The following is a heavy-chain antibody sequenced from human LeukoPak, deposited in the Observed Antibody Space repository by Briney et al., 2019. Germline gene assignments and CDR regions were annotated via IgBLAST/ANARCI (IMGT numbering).Heavy chain of an antibody. CDR2: INHSGST. CDR1: GRSFSGYY. CDR3: ARGRKVAVVGTRFDY. V-gene: IGHV4-34*01. Sequence: SETLSLTCAVYGRSFSGYYWSWIRQPPGKGLEWIGEINHSGSTNYNPSLKSRVTISVDTSKNQFSLKLSSVTAADTTVYYCARGRKVAVVGTRFDYWGEGTLVTVSS. J-gene: IGHJ4*02. D-gene: IGHD6-19*01.